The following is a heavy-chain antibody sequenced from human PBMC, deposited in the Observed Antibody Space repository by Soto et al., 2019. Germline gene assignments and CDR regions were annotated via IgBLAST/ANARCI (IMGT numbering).Heavy chain of an antibody. J-gene: IGHJ4*02. V-gene: IGHV1-69*12. CDR1: GGTFSSYA. Sequence: QVQLVQSGAEVKKPGSSVKVSCKASGGTFSSYAISWVRQAPGQGLEWMGGIIPIFGTATYAQKFQGRVTITADESTSTAYMELSSLRSGDTAVYYCARDGYYYDSSGYYYYFDYWGQGTLVTVSS. CDR2: IIPIFGTA. D-gene: IGHD3-22*01. CDR3: ARDGYYYDSSGYYYYFDY.